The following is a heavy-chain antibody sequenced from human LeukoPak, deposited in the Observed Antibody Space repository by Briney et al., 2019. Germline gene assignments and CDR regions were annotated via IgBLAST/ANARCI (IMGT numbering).Heavy chain of an antibody. Sequence: PGGSLRLSCAASGFTFSSYAMGWVRQAPGKGLEWVSAISGSGGSTYYADSVKGRFTISRDNSKNTLYLQMNSLRAEDTAVYYCAKQFDWLLYYFDYWGQGTLVTVSS. J-gene: IGHJ4*02. CDR2: ISGSGGST. CDR3: AKQFDWLLYYFDY. CDR1: GFTFSSYA. V-gene: IGHV3-23*01. D-gene: IGHD3-9*01.